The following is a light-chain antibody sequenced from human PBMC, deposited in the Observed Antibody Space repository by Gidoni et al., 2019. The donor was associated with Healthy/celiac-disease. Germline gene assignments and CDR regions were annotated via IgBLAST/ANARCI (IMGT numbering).Light chain of an antibody. V-gene: IGKV2-28*01. Sequence: DIVMTQSPLSLHVTTGEPASISCRSSQSLLHSNGYNYLDWYLQKPGQAPQLLIYLGSNRASGVPDRFSGSGSGTDFTLKISRVEAEDVGVYYCMQALQTPFFGGGTKVEIK. CDR3: MQALQTPF. CDR2: LGS. J-gene: IGKJ4*01. CDR1: QSLLHSNGYNY.